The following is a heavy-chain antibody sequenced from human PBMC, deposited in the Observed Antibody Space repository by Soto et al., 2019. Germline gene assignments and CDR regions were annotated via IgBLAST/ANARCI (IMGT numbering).Heavy chain of an antibody. J-gene: IGHJ4*02. Sequence: QVQLVQSGAEVKKPGASVKVSCKASGYTFTTYGISWVRQAPGQGLEWMGWIDTYTGNTNYAQKLQDRVTMTTDTXTXXAYMELRSLRSDDTALYYCTRDPGIAAPGRGLGDYWGQGTLVTVSS. V-gene: IGHV1-18*01. CDR1: GYTFTTYG. D-gene: IGHD6-13*01. CDR2: IDTYTGNT. CDR3: TRDPGIAAPGRGLGDY.